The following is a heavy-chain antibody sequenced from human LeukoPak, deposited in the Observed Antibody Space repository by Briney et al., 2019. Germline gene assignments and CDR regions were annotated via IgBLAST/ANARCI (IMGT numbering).Heavy chain of an antibody. J-gene: IGHJ4*02. CDR1: GGSISSYY. V-gene: IGHV4-4*07. Sequence: SETLSLTCTVSGGSISSYYWSWIRQPAGKGLEWIGRIQSSGRTNYNPSLKSRVTMSVDTSKNQFSLKLSSVTTADTAVYYCARDLGGYNYGPEGIFDYWGQGSLVTVSS. CDR2: IQSSGRT. D-gene: IGHD5-18*01. CDR3: ARDLGGYNYGPEGIFDY.